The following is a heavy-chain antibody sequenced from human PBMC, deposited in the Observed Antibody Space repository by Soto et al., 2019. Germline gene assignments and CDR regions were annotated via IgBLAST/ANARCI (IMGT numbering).Heavy chain of an antibody. D-gene: IGHD2-15*01. J-gene: IGHJ5*02. CDR3: ARGYCSGGSCYRATYHWLDP. Sequence: SETLSLTCTVSGGSVSSGSSYWSWIRQPPGKGLEWIGYIYYSGSTNYNPSLKSRVTISVDTSKNQFSLKLSSVTAADTAVYYSARGYCSGGSCYRATYHWLDPCGQRPLITVAS. CDR2: IYYSGST. CDR1: GGSVSSGSSY. V-gene: IGHV4-61*01.